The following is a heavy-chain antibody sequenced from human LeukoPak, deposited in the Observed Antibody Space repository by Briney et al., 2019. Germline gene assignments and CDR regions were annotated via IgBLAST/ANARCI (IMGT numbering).Heavy chain of an antibody. Sequence: ASVKVSCKASGYTFTTYDINWVRQATGQGLEWMGWMNPNNGKTGYAQKFQGRVTITRNTSINTAYMDLSSLRSDDTAVYYCAREAPDWDVPDYWGQGTLVIV. V-gene: IGHV1-8*01. D-gene: IGHD1-1*01. CDR2: MNPNNGKT. CDR3: AREAPDWDVPDY. J-gene: IGHJ4*02. CDR1: GYTFTTYD.